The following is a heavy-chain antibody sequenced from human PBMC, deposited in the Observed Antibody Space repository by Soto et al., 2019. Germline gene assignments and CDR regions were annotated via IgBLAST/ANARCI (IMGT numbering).Heavy chain of an antibody. V-gene: IGHV3-74*01. CDR2: INSDGSST. CDR1: GFTFSSYC. Sequence: EVQLVESGGGLVQPGGSLRLSCAASGFTFSSYCMHWVRQAPGKGLVWVSRINSDGSSTRYADSVKGRFTISRDNAKNTLYLQMTSLRAEDTAVYYCARERTVGAGPFFAYWGQGTLVTVSS. D-gene: IGHD1-26*01. J-gene: IGHJ4*02. CDR3: ARERTVGAGPFFAY.